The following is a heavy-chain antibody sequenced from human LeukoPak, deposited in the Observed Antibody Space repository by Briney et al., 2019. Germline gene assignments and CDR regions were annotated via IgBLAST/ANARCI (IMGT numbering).Heavy chain of an antibody. D-gene: IGHD3-3*02. J-gene: IGHJ4*02. V-gene: IGHV3-7*01. CDR3: ARDSHFWSGYPAYYFDY. CDR2: IKQDGSEK. Sequence: SGGSLRLSCAASGFTFSSYWMSWVRQAPGKGLEWVANIKQDGSEKYYVDSVKGRFTISRDNAKNSLYPQMNSLRAEDTAVYYCARDSHFWSGYPAYYFDYWGQGTLVTVSS. CDR1: GFTFSSYW.